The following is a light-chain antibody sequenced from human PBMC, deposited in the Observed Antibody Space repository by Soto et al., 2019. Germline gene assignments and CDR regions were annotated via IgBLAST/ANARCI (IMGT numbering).Light chain of an antibody. J-gene: IGLJ3*02. CDR2: EVS. CDR1: SSDVGGYNY. V-gene: IGLV2-14*01. Sequence: QSALTQPASVSGSPGQSITISCTGTSSDVGGYNYVSWYQQHPGKAPKLMIYEVSNRPSGVSDRFSGSRSSNTASLTISGLQAEDESDYYCISYTSSSTWVFGGGTKLTVL. CDR3: ISYTSSSTWV.